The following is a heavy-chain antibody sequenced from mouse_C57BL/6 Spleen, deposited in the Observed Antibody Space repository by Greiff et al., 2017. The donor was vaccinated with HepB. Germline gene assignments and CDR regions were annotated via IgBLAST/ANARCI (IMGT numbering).Heavy chain of an antibody. CDR3: ARRSDAGGCDY. CDR2: LYPGDGDT. CDR1: GYAFSSSW. J-gene: IGHJ2*01. Sequence: VQLQPSGPELVKPGASVQISCTASGYAFSSSWLNWVKQRPGQGLEWIGRLYPGDGDTNSNGKFTGTATLTADKSSSTAYMRLSSLASEVSAVYCCARRSDAGGCDYWGQGTTLTVAS. V-gene: IGHV1-82*01. D-gene: IGHD3-3*01.